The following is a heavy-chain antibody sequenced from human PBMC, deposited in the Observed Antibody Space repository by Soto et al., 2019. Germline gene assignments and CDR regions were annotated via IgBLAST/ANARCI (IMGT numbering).Heavy chain of an antibody. CDR3: ARDQRWLQDPERNNWFDP. CDR1: GGTFSSYA. J-gene: IGHJ5*02. V-gene: IGHV1-69*06. D-gene: IGHD5-12*01. Sequence: ASVKVSCKASGGTFSSYAISWVRQAPGQGLEWMGGIIPIFGTANYAQKFQGRVTITADKSTSTAYMELSSLRSEDTAVYYCARDQRWLQDPERNNWFDPWGQGTLVTVSS. CDR2: IIPIFGTA.